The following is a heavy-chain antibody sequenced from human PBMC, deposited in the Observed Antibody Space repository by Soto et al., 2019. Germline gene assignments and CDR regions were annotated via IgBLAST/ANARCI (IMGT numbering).Heavy chain of an antibody. Sequence: EVQLLESGGGLVQPGGSLRLSCAASGFTFSSYAISWVRQAPGKGLEWVSGISGSARSTYYADSVKGRFTISRDNSKNTLYLQMNSLRAEDTAVYYCAKNAGSPGYSSGWGVSDYWGQGTLVTVSS. CDR3: AKNAGSPGYSSGWGVSDY. V-gene: IGHV3-23*01. CDR2: ISGSARST. CDR1: GFTFSSYA. J-gene: IGHJ4*02. D-gene: IGHD6-19*01.